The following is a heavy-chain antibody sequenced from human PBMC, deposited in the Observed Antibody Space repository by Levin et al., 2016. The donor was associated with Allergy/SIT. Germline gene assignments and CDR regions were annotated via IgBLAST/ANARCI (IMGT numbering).Heavy chain of an antibody. CDR2: IRGDGGVQ. D-gene: IGHD2-2*02. J-gene: IGHJ4*02. Sequence: GESLKISCVASGFTFNNYYMGWVRQSPGEGLEYVANIRGDGGVQFYLDSLKGRFTISRDNDKNSLYLQMNGLRAEDTAIYYCTREYHYTSGAYHSDYWGQGTLVTVSS. V-gene: IGHV3-7*04. CDR3: TREYHYTSGAYHSDY. CDR1: GFTFNNYY.